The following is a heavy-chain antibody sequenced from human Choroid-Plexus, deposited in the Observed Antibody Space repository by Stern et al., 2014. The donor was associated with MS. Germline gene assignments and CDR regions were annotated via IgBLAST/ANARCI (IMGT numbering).Heavy chain of an antibody. CDR3: AKDRQYLTYFFDH. D-gene: IGHD2/OR15-2a*01. Sequence: VQLVESGGGVVQPGRPLRLSCVASGFTFGSCAMHWVRQAPGKGLEGVGGGSHDGRYKYYADSVKGRFTISRDNSQNTLYMQMSSLRPEDTAVYYCAKDRQYLTYFFDHWGQGSLVTVSS. CDR2: GSHDGRYK. CDR1: GFTFGSCA. V-gene: IGHV3-30*18. J-gene: IGHJ5*02.